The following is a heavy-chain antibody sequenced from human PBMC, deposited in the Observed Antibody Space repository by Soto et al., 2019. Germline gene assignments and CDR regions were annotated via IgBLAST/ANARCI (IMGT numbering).Heavy chain of an antibody. CDR1: GGTFSSYA. CDR3: ATDRSYYDILTGYNTYYYGMDV. Sequence: GASVKVSCKASGGTFSSYAISWVRQAPGQGLEWMGGIIPIFGTANYAQKFQGRVTITADESTSTAYMELSSLRSEDTAVYYCATDRSYYDILTGYNTYYYGMDVWGQGTTVTVSS. D-gene: IGHD3-9*01. J-gene: IGHJ6*02. CDR2: IIPIFGTA. V-gene: IGHV1-69*13.